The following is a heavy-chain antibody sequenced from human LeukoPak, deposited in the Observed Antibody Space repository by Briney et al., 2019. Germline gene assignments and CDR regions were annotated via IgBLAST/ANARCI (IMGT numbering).Heavy chain of an antibody. J-gene: IGHJ4*02. CDR2: IKSKTDGGTT. CDR1: GFTFSNYW. D-gene: IGHD3-16*01. V-gene: IGHV3-15*01. Sequence: PGGSLRLSCAASGFTFSNYWMSWVRQAPGKGLEWVGRIKSKTDGGTTDYAAPVKGRFTISRDDSKNTLYLQMNSLKTEDTAVYYCTTEYYVWGSSSDYWGQGTLVTVSS. CDR3: TTEYYVWGSSSDY.